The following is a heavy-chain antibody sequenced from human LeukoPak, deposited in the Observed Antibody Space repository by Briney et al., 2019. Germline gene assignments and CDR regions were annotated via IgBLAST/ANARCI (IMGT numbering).Heavy chain of an antibody. CDR3: ARAVGNTGARRLSSKYYYYMDV. CDR1: GGSFIGYY. Sequence: SETLSLTCAVSGGSFIGYYWSWIRQSPGKGLEWIGEINHSGSTNYNPSLQSRVTISVDTSKNQFSLKLSSVTAADTAVYYCARAVGNTGARRLSSKYYYYMDVWGKGTTVTVSS. D-gene: IGHD1-14*01. J-gene: IGHJ6*03. CDR2: INHSGST. V-gene: IGHV4-34*01.